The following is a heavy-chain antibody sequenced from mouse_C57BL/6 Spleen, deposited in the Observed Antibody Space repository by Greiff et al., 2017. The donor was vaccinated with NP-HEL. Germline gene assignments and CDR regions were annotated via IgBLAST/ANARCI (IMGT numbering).Heavy chain of an antibody. D-gene: IGHD1-1*01. Sequence: EVQLVESGEGLVKPGGSLKLSCAASGFTFSSYAMSWVRQTPEKRLEWVAYISSGGDYTYYADTVKGRFTISRDNARNTLYLQMSSLKSEDTAMYYCTRDQYYGSNYYFDYWGQGTTLTVSS. CDR3: TRDQYYGSNYYFDY. J-gene: IGHJ2*01. CDR1: GFTFSSYA. CDR2: ISSGGDYT. V-gene: IGHV5-9-1*02.